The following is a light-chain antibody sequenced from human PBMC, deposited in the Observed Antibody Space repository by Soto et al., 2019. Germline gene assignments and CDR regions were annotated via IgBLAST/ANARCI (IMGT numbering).Light chain of an antibody. V-gene: IGKV3-11*01. CDR2: DAS. CDR1: QSASSY. Sequence: EIVLTQSPATLSLSPGERATLSCRASQSASSYLAWYQQKPGQAPRLLIYDASNRATGIPARFSGSGSETDFTLTISSLQPEDFATYSCQQSYSTTWTFGQGTKVDIK. J-gene: IGKJ1*01. CDR3: QQSYSTTWT.